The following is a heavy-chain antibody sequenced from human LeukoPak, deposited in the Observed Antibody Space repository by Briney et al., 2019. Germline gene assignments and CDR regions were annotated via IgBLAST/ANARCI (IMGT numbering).Heavy chain of an antibody. Sequence: ASVKVSCKASGYTFTSYYMHWVRQAPGQGLEWMGIINPSGGSTSYAQKFQGRVTMTTDTSTSTAYMELRSLRSDDTAVYYCARDYYGSGSLYGTNDAFDIWGQGTMVTVSS. D-gene: IGHD3-10*01. J-gene: IGHJ3*02. CDR2: INPSGGST. V-gene: IGHV1-46*01. CDR1: GYTFTSYY. CDR3: ARDYYGSGSLYGTNDAFDI.